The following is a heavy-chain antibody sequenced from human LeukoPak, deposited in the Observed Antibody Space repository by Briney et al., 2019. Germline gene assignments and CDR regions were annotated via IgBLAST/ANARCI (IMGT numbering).Heavy chain of an antibody. V-gene: IGHV4-34*01. D-gene: IGHD3-22*01. Sequence: PSETLSLTCAVYGGSFSGYYWSWIRQPPGKGLEWIGEINHSGSTNYNPSLKSRVTISVDTSKNQFSLKLSSVTAADTAVYYCARDVGYDSSGYYQGYWGQGTLVTVSS. CDR3: ARDVGYDSSGYYQGY. CDR2: INHSGST. J-gene: IGHJ4*02. CDR1: GGSFSGYY.